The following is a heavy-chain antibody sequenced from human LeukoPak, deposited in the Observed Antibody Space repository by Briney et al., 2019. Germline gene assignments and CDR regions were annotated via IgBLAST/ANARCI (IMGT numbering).Heavy chain of an antibody. V-gene: IGHV1-18*01. CDR2: ISAYNGNT. J-gene: IGHJ3*02. Sequence: ASVKVSCKASGYTFTSYGISWVRQAPGQGLEWMGWISAYNGNTNYAQKLQGRVTMTTDTSTSTAYMELRSLRSDDTAVYYCARYLGPVPAATLYDAFDIWGQGTMVTDSS. CDR1: GYTFTSYG. D-gene: IGHD2-2*01. CDR3: ARYLGPVPAATLYDAFDI.